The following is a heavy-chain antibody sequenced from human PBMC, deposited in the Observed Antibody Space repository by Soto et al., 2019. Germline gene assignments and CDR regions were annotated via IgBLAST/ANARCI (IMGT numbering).Heavy chain of an antibody. V-gene: IGHV3-23*01. Sequence: EVQLLESGGGLVQPGGSLRLSCAASGFTFSSYAMSWVRQAPGKGLEWLSAITESGGTTYHANSVKGRFTISRDNSKNTLYLQMNSLRAEDTALYFCAKRRSATGFQHWGQGTLVTVSS. CDR3: AKRRSATGFQH. J-gene: IGHJ1*01. CDR2: ITESGGTT. CDR1: GFTFSSYA.